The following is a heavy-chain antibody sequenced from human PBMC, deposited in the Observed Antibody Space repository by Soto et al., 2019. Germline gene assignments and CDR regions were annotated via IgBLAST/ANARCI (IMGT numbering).Heavy chain of an antibody. Sequence: GASVKVSCKASGFIFTSFGVQGVRQARGQRLEWIGWITVGTGNTNYAQKFQERVTITRDMSTSTAYMELRSLRSEDTAVYYCAAADSSGYYGGWGQGTQVTVSS. D-gene: IGHD3-22*01. CDR1: GFIFTSFG. V-gene: IGHV1-58*01. CDR2: ITVGTGNT. CDR3: AAADSSGYYGG. J-gene: IGHJ4*02.